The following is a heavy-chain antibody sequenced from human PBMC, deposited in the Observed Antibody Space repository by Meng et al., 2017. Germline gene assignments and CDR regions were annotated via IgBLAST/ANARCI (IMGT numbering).Heavy chain of an antibody. CDR3: ARQGRSGSYFVVFAY. J-gene: IGHJ4*02. CDR1: GGSISSYY. D-gene: IGHD1-26*01. V-gene: IGHV4-59*01. CDR2: IYYSGST. Sequence: GSLRLSCTVSGGSISSYYWSWIRQPPGKGLEWIGYIYYSGSTNYNPSLKSRVTISVDTSKNQFSLKLSSVTAADTAVYYCARQGRSGSYFVVFAYCGLGTQVTVSS.